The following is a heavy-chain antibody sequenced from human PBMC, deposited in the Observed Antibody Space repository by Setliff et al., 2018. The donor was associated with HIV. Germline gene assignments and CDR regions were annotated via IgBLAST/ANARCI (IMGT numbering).Heavy chain of an antibody. CDR1: GDSISPYY. CDR3: AHSPRRGYGYASFYYHYYYMDV. CDR2: ISYSGSA. D-gene: IGHD5-18*01. J-gene: IGHJ6*03. Sequence: SETLSLTCTVSGDSISPYYWSWIRQSPGKGLEWIAYISYSGSANYNPSLRSRVTISVDTSENKFSLKLTSVTAADTAVYYCAHSPRRGYGYASFYYHYYYMDVWGKGTTVTVSS. V-gene: IGHV4-59*01.